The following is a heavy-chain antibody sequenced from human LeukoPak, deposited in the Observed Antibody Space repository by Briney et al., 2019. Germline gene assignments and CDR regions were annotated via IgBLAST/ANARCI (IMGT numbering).Heavy chain of an antibody. CDR1: SGSMSSYY. Sequence: SETLSLTCSVSSGSMSSYYWNWIRHPPGKALEWIGYIYYSGTTTYNPSLKGRFTISVDTSKNQFSLKLSSVTVRDTAVYYCAGYVSRTMRGSWGQGTLVSVSS. J-gene: IGHJ5*02. CDR3: AGYVSRTMRGS. V-gene: IGHV4-59*08. D-gene: IGHD3-16*01. CDR2: IYYSGTT.